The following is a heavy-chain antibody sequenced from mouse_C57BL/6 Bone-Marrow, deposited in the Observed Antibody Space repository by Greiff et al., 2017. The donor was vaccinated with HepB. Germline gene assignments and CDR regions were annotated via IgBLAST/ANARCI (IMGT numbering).Heavy chain of an antibody. CDR1: GFTFSDYG. D-gene: IGHD1-1*01. Sequence: EVKLVESGGGLVQPGGSLKLSCAASGFTFSDYGMAWVRQAPRKGPEWVAFISHLAYSIDYADTVTGRFTISRENAKNTLYLEMSSLRSEDTAMYYCARRVTTVVATDWYFDVWGTGTTVTVSS. CDR3: ARRVTTVVATDWYFDV. J-gene: IGHJ1*03. CDR2: ISHLAYSI. V-gene: IGHV5-15*04.